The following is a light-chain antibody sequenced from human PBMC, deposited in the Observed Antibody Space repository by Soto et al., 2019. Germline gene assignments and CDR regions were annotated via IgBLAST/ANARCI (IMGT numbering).Light chain of an antibody. Sequence: SVLTQAPPASEGPGEGGTLSFFWGSSHIGSKTVTWYQHVSGTAPKLLMYSNDQRPSGVPDRFSGSKSGTSASLAISGLQAEDEGDYFCAAWDDSLKSFVFGTGTKVTVL. CDR1: SSHIGSKT. V-gene: IGLV1-44*01. J-gene: IGLJ1*01. CDR2: SND. CDR3: AAWDDSLKSFV.